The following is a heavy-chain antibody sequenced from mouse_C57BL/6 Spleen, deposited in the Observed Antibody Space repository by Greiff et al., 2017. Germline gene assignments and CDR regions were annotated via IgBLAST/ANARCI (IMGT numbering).Heavy chain of an antibody. CDR2: IYPGDGDT. D-gene: IGHD2-5*01. CDR1: GYAFSSSW. V-gene: IGHV1-82*01. Sequence: QVQLQQSGPELVKPGASVKISCKASGYAFSSSWMNWVKQRPGKGLEWIGRIYPGDGDTNYNGKFKGKATLTADKSSSTAYMQLSSLTSEDSAVYFCAIMDYSNYVGFACWGQGALVTVSA. CDR3: AIMDYSNYVGFAC. J-gene: IGHJ3*01.